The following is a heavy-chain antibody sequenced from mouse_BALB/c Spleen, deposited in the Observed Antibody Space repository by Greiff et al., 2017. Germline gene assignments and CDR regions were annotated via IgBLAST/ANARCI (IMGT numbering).Heavy chain of an antibody. D-gene: IGHD2-3*01. CDR1: GFTFSSFG. J-gene: IGHJ4*01. CDR3: ARRADCYYGPLEAMDY. V-gene: IGHV5-17*02. Sequence: EVQLMESGGGLVQPGGSRKLSCAASGFTFSSFGMHWVRQAPEKGLEWVAYISSGSSTIYYADTVKGRFTISRDNPKNTLFLQMTSQRSEDTAMYYCARRADCYYGPLEAMDYWGQGTSVTVSS. CDR2: ISSGSSTI.